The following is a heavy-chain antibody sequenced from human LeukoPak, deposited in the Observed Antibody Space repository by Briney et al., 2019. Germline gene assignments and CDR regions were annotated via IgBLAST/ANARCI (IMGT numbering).Heavy chain of an antibody. V-gene: IGHV4-4*07. CDR2: IYSSGST. Sequence: SETLSLTCTVSGGSISSYYWSWIRQPAGKGLDWIGRIYSSGSTNYNPYLKSRVTMSVDTSKNQFSLKLSSVTAADTAVYYCARAYCSGGSCYSGFDYWGQGSLVTVSS. J-gene: IGHJ4*02. CDR3: ARAYCSGGSCYSGFDY. CDR1: GGSISSYY. D-gene: IGHD2-15*01.